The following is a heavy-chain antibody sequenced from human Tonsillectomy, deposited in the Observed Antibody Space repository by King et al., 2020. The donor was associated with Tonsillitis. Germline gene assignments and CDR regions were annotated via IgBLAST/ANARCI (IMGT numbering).Heavy chain of an antibody. CDR2: LIASYNNA. Sequence: VQLVESGGGLVQPGGSLRLSCAASGFTFSNHAMTWVRQAPGKGLEWVAVLIASYNNAYYAVSVRGRFAISRDNSKSTVYLQMTSLRAEDPAVYYCAKTAGSGGRYTFDYWGRGTLVTVSS. V-gene: IGHV3-23*04. CDR1: GFTFSNHA. D-gene: IGHD3-10*01. CDR3: AKTAGSGGRYTFDY. J-gene: IGHJ4*02.